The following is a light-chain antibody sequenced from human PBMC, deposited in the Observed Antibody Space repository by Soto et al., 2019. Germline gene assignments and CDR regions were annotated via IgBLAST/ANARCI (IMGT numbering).Light chain of an antibody. CDR3: QQYNAWPPT. CDR2: GAS. CDR1: QSVNNF. J-gene: IGKJ1*01. V-gene: IGKV3-15*01. Sequence: EILLTESPATLSLSPGERATLSCRASQSVNNFLAWYQQVPGQAPRLLIYGASSRETGISDRFSGGGSGTEFVLTISDLQSEDFAVYSCQQYNAWPPTFGQGTKVDIK.